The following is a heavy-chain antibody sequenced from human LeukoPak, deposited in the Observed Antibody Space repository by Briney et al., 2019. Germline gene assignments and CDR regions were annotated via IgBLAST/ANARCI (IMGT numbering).Heavy chain of an antibody. CDR3: AKAHSGVGIHSFDY. Sequence: PGGSLRLSCAASGFTFSSYAMSWVRQAPGKGLEWVSAISGSGGSTYYADSVKGRLTISRDNAKNTLYLQMNSLRAEDTAVYYCAKAHSGVGIHSFDYWGQGTLVTVSS. D-gene: IGHD3-10*01. V-gene: IGHV3-23*01. CDR1: GFTFSSYA. CDR2: ISGSGGST. J-gene: IGHJ4*02.